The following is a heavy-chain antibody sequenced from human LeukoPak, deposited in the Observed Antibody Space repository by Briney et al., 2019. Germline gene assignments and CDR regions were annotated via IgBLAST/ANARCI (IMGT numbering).Heavy chain of an antibody. Sequence: PGVSLRLPCGASGFTYCIYWMLWLPHARGEGLEWVANLKHDGSEKFYVDSVKGRFIISRDNAKISLFRQLNSLRDEDTAVYYCARITRIEAAGDYWGQGTLVTVSS. CDR3: ARITRIEAAGDY. D-gene: IGHD6-25*01. J-gene: IGHJ4*02. CDR2: LKHDGSEK. CDR1: GFTYCIYW. V-gene: IGHV3-7*04.